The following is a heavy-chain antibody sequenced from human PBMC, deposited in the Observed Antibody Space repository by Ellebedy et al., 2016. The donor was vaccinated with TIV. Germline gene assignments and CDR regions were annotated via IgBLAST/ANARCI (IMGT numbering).Heavy chain of an antibody. CDR1: GHSFSAYG. CDR3: ARDQFRGGMDV. CDR2: ISDSSSYI. Sequence: SGHSFSAYGMSWVRQAPGKGLEWVSSISDSSSYIYYADSVKGRFTISRDNAKNSLYLQMNSLRGEDTAVYYCARDQFRGGMDVWGQGITVTVS. D-gene: IGHD2-15*01. V-gene: IGHV3-21*01. J-gene: IGHJ6*02.